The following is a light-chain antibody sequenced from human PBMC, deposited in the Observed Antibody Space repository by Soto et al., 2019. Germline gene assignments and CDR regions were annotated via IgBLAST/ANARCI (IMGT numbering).Light chain of an antibody. CDR1: QSLLHSNGYNY. CDR2: LGS. Sequence: DIVMTQSPLSLPVTPGEPASISCRSSQSLLHSNGYNYLDWYLQKPGQSPQLLIYLGSYRASGVPDKFSGSGSGTDFTLKISRVEAEDVVVYSPMHALHTLRPFGERP. CDR3: MHALHTLRP. J-gene: IGKJ1*01. V-gene: IGKV2-28*01.